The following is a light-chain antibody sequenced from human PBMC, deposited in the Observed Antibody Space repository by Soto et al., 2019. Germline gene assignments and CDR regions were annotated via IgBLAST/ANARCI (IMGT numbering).Light chain of an antibody. CDR3: QQSNSSPPT. Sequence: DIQMTQSPSALSASVGDRVTITCRASQSITNYLNWYQHKPGQAPNLLIYAASTLQAGVPSRFRGSGSGTDFTLNISSLQPEDFATYLCQQSNSSPPTFGGGTKVDIK. CDR1: QSITNY. V-gene: IGKV1-39*01. J-gene: IGKJ4*01. CDR2: AAS.